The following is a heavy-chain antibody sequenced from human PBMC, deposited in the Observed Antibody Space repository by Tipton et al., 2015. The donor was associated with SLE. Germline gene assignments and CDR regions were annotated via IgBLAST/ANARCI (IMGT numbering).Heavy chain of an antibody. CDR2: IYYRGTT. CDR1: GGSISSSTYY. J-gene: IGHJ4*02. Sequence: GLVKPSETLSLTCTVSGGSISSSTYYWAWIRQPPGKGLEWIGSIYYRGTTYYNSALKSRVTISINTSNNQFSLNLTSVTAADTAVYYCVGQTVFGVVAEKKFEYWGQGTLVTVSS. CDR3: VGQTVFGVVAEKKFEY. V-gene: IGHV4-39*01. D-gene: IGHD3-3*01.